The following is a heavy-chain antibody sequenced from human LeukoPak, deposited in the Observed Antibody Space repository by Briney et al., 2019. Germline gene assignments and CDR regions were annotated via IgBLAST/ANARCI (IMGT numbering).Heavy chain of an antibody. Sequence: KSSETLSLTCTVSGGPISSATHYWSWIRQPAGKGLEWIGRIYTAGSTDYNPSLRSRVTISVDTSKNQFSLNLTSVTAADPAVYYCASSKHMAALGLEYWGQGTLVTVSS. CDR3: ASSKHMAALGLEY. CDR2: IYTAGST. CDR1: GGPISSATHY. V-gene: IGHV4-61*02. J-gene: IGHJ4*02. D-gene: IGHD5-24*01.